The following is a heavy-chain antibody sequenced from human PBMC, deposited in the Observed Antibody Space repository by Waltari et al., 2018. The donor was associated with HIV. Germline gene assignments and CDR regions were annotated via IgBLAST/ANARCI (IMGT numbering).Heavy chain of an antibody. CDR1: GYSFISND. CDR2: IDPGSGNT. J-gene: IGHJ6*02. CDR3: ATQVTVYGGLDV. V-gene: IGHV1-8*01. D-gene: IGHD2-21*02. Sequence: HLEQSGAEVKRPGASVKVSCKDSGYSFISNDITWVRQAPGQGLELMGVIDPGSGNTDHAQKFQGRVSMTRDTSINTAYMEMYSLTSDDTAVYYCATQVTVYGGLDVWGPGTTVTVSS.